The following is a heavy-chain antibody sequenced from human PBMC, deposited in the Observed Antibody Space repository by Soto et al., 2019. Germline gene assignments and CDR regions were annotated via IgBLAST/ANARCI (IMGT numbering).Heavy chain of an antibody. CDR1: GYTFTSYD. V-gene: IGHV1-8*01. D-gene: IGHD6-13*01. CDR2: MSPQSGNT. CDR3: ARGVDAGLDY. J-gene: IGHJ4*02. Sequence: GASVKVSCKASGYTFTSYDITWVRQATGQGLEWMGWMSPQSGNTGYAQNFQGRVIMTRDTSINTAYLELSSLRSEDTAVYYCARGVDAGLDYWGQGALVTVSS.